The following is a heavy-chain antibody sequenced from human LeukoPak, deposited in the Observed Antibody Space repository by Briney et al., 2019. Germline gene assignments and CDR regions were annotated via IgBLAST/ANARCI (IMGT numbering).Heavy chain of an antibody. V-gene: IGHV4-34*01. CDR2: INHSGST. J-gene: IGHJ3*02. CDR1: GGSFSGYY. Sequence: SETLSLTCAVYGGSFSGYYWSWIRQPPGKGLEWIGEINHSGSTNYNPSLKSRVTISVDTSKNQFSLKLSSVTAADTAVYYCASSTSSNAFEIWGQGTMVTVSS. D-gene: IGHD2-2*01. CDR3: ASSTSSNAFEI.